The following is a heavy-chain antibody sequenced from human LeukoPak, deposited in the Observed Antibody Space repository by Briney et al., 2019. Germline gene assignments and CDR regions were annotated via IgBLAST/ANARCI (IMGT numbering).Heavy chain of an antibody. Sequence: PSETLSLTCTVSGYSISSGYYWGWIRQPPGKGLEWIGSIYHSGSTYYNPSLKSRVTISVDTSKNQFSLKLSSVTAADTAVYYCARVGKDGAFDIWGQGTMVTVSS. J-gene: IGHJ3*02. V-gene: IGHV4-38-2*02. D-gene: IGHD3-10*01. CDR2: IYHSGST. CDR1: GYSISSGYY. CDR3: ARVGKDGAFDI.